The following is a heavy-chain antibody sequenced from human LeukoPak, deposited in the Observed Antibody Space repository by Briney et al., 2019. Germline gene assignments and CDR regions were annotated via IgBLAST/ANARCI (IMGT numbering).Heavy chain of an antibody. J-gene: IGHJ4*02. CDR1: GFTFSSFG. D-gene: IGHD2-15*01. CDR3: ARYCSGGCYSGVDY. V-gene: IGHV3-33*05. Sequence: GGSLRLSCAASGFTFSSFGMHWVRQAPGRGLEWVALILYDEKYYADSVKGRFTISRDNSKNTLYLQMDSLRAEDTAVYYCARYCSGGCYSGVDYWGQGTLVTVPS. CDR2: ILYDEK.